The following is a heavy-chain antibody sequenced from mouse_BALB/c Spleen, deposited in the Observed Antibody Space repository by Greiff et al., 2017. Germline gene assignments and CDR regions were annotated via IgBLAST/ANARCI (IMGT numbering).Heavy chain of an antibody. CDR1: GDSITSGY. Sequence: EVKLQESGPSLVKPSQTLSLTCSVTGDSITSGYWNWIRKFPGNKLEYMGYISYSGSTYYNPSLKSRISITRDTSKNQYYLQLNSGTTEDTATYYCERGIWDWYAMDYWGQGTSVTVSS. J-gene: IGHJ4*01. D-gene: IGHD4-1*01. CDR3: ERGIWDWYAMDY. CDR2: ISYSGST. V-gene: IGHV3-8*02.